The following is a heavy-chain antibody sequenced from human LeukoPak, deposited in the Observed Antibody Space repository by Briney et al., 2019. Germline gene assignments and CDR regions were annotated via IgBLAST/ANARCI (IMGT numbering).Heavy chain of an antibody. Sequence: GGSLRLSCAASGFTFSSYEMNWVRQAPGKGLEWVPYISSRGTTIYNADSVKGRFTISRDNAKNSLYLQMNSLRAEDTAVYYCARDSIVDGAFDIWGQGTMVTVSS. J-gene: IGHJ3*02. CDR1: GFTFSSYE. CDR2: ISSRGTTI. V-gene: IGHV3-48*03. CDR3: ARDSIVDGAFDI. D-gene: IGHD2-15*01.